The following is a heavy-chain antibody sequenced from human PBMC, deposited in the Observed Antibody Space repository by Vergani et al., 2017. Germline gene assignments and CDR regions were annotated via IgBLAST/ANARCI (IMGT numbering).Heavy chain of an antibody. CDR1: GYTLTELS. J-gene: IGHJ6*02. CDR3: ATDIPLARYGSGRPYFGMDV. V-gene: IGHV1-24*01. Sequence: QVQLVQSGAEVKKPGASVKVSCKVSGYTLTELSMHWVRQAPGKGLEWMGGFDPEDGETIYAQKFQGRVTMTEDTSTDTAYMELSSLRSEDTAVYYCATDIPLARYGSGRPYFGMDVWGQGTTVTVSS. CDR2: FDPEDGET. D-gene: IGHD3-10*01.